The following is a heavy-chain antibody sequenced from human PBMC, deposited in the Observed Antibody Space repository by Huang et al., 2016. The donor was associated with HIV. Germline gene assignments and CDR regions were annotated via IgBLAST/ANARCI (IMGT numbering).Heavy chain of an antibody. D-gene: IGHD3-3*01. V-gene: IGHV3-53*01. CDR3: ARGGSHYTIAGY. CDR1: GFTVSSDY. CDR2: SYSGGTT. J-gene: IGHJ4*02. Sequence: EVQLVESGGGLIQPGGSLRLSCAASGFTVSSDYMNWVGQAPGKGLEWVSGSYSGGTTDYADSVKGRFTISRDNSKNTLYLQMNSLRVEDTAVYYCARGGSHYTIAGYWGQGTLVTVSS.